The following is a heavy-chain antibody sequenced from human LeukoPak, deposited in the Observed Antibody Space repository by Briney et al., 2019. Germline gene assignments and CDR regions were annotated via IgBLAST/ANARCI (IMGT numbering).Heavy chain of an antibody. CDR1: GYTFTDYY. CDR2: INPNSGDP. Sequence: ASVKVSCKASGYTFTDYYIHWVRQAPGQGLEWMGWINPNSGDPNYAQKFQGRVTMTRDTSISTAYMELTRLRSDDTAVYYCARGTYYYDNSGKWWGQGTLVTVSS. J-gene: IGHJ4*02. V-gene: IGHV1-2*02. D-gene: IGHD3-22*01. CDR3: ARGTYYYDNSGKW.